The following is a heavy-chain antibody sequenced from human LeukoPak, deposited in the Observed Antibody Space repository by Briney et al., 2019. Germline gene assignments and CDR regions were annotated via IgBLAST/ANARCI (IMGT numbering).Heavy chain of an antibody. V-gene: IGHV3-48*04. CDR3: ARDKAATDY. CDR2: ISSSGSTI. CDR1: GFTFSSCG. Sequence: GGSLRLSCAASGFTFSSCGMHWVRQAPGKGLEWVSYISSSGSTIYYADSVKGRFTISRDNAKNSLYLQMNSLRAEDTAVYYCARDKAATDYWGQGTLVTVSS. D-gene: IGHD6-25*01. J-gene: IGHJ4*02.